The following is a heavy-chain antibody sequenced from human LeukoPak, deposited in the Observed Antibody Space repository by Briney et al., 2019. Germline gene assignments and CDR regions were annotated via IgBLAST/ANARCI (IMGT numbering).Heavy chain of an antibody. Sequence: GGSLRLSCAASGFTFSSYSMNWVRQAPGKGLEWVSYISSFSGTINYADSVKGRFTISRDNAKNSLYLQMNSLRAEDTAVYYCARDQGGLGYWGQGTLVTVSS. J-gene: IGHJ4*02. V-gene: IGHV3-48*01. CDR3: ARDQGGLGY. CDR2: ISSFSGTI. D-gene: IGHD3-16*01. CDR1: GFTFSSYS.